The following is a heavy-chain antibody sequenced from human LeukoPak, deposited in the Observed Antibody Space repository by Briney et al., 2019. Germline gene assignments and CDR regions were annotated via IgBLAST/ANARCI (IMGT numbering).Heavy chain of an antibody. CDR3: ARHKRWLRLRGISFYYGMDV. D-gene: IGHD5-12*01. V-gene: IGHV4-59*08. J-gene: IGHJ6*02. CDR2: IYYSGST. Sequence: PSETLSLTCTVSGGSISSYYWSCIRQPPGKGLEWIGYIYYSGSTNYNPSLKSRVTISVDTSKNQFSLKLSSVTAADTAVYYCARHKRWLRLRGISFYYGMDVWGQGTTVTVS. CDR1: GGSISSYY.